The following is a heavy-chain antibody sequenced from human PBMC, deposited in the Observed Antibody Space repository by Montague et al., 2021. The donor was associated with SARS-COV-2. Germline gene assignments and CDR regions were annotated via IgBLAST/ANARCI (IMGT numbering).Heavy chain of an antibody. CDR3: ARLQGGRRLMDY. V-gene: IGHV4-61*01. J-gene: IGHJ4*02. D-gene: IGHD5-12*01. CDR2: ISEIGST. Sequence: SETLSLTCTVSGGSISSGIYYWSWIRQPPGKALEYIAYISEIGSTHRNPALKSRVTISVDPSRNQFYLDVNSVTAADTAVYYCARLQGGRRLMDYWGQGTLVAVPS. CDR1: GGSISSGIYY.